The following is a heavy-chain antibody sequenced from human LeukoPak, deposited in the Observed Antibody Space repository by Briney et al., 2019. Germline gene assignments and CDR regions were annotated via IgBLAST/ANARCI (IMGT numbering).Heavy chain of an antibody. CDR1: GFTFSDYY. CDR2: ISSSGSTI. Sequence: PGGSLRLSCAASGFTFSDYYMSWIRQAPGKGLEWVSYISSSGSTIYYADSVKGRFTISRDNAKNSLYLQMNSLRAEDTAVYYCETGKYEPVAFDYWGQGTLVTVSS. D-gene: IGHD1-14*01. J-gene: IGHJ4*02. V-gene: IGHV3-11*01. CDR3: ETGKYEPVAFDY.